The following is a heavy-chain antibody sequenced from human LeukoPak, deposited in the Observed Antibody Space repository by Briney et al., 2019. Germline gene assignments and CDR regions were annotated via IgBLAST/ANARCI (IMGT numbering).Heavy chain of an antibody. D-gene: IGHD6-13*01. Sequence: KVGESLKISCRISGDKLTNNCIGWVRPAPGKGLEWMGLIYPGYTDAKYSPSFQGQVTLSVDASISTAYLQLSGLRASDTAIYYCVRFALTSSLDQWSQGTLATASS. V-gene: IGHV5-51*01. CDR1: GDKLTNNC. CDR2: IYPGYTDA. J-gene: IGHJ4*01. CDR3: VRFALTSSLDQ.